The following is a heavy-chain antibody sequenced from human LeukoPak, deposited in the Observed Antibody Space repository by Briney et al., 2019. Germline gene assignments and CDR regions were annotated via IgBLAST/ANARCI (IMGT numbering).Heavy chain of an antibody. V-gene: IGHV1-69*05. CDR1: GDTFTGYY. CDR3: ARGMVVTGPFDY. D-gene: IGHD4-23*01. Sequence: SVKVSCKTSGDTFTGYYMHWVRQAPGQGLEWMGGIIPIFGTANYAQKFQGRVTITTDESTSTAYMELSSLRSEDTAVYYCARGMVVTGPFDYWGQGTLVTVSS. CDR2: IIPIFGTA. J-gene: IGHJ4*02.